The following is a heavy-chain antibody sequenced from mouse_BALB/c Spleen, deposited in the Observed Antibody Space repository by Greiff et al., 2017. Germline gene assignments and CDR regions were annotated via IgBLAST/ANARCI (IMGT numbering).Heavy chain of an antibody. J-gene: IGHJ3*01. CDR1: GFTFSDYY. D-gene: IGHD4-1*01. V-gene: IGHV5-4*02. CDR2: ISDGGSYT. Sequence: EVQRVESGGGLVKPGGSLKLSCAASGFTFSDYYMYWVRQTPEKRLEWVATISDGGSYTYYPDSVKGRFTISRDNAKNNLYLQMSSLKSEDTAMYYCARDQTGREAWFAYWGQGTLVTVSA. CDR3: ARDQTGREAWFAY.